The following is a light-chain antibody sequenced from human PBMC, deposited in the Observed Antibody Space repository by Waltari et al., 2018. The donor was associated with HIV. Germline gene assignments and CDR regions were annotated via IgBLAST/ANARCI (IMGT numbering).Light chain of an antibody. CDR1: QSVTRN. CDR3: QQYEKWPGT. V-gene: IGKV3-15*01. J-gene: IGKJ1*01. CDR2: GAS. Sequence: EIVMTQSPATLSVSQGERATLSCRASQSVTRNVAWYQQKPGQTPRLLIYGASTRASGVPDTFSGSGSGTDFTLTISSLQPEDLAVYYCQQYEKWPGTFGQGTKVDIK.